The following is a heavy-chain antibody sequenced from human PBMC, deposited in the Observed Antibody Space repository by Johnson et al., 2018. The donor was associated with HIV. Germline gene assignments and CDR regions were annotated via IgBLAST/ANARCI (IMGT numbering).Heavy chain of an antibody. CDR1: GVTVSSNY. J-gene: IGHJ3*02. V-gene: IGHV3-66*02. CDR3: AKGHYYDSSDYYNQRYAFDI. CDR2: ISTSGDTV. Sequence: VQLLESGGGLVKPGGSLRLSCAASGVTVSSNYMSWVRQAPGKGLEWVSVISTSGDTVLYTDSVKGRFTISRDNSKNTLYLQMNSLRAEDTAVYYCAKGHYYDSSDYYNQRYAFDIWGQGTMVTVSS. D-gene: IGHD3-22*01.